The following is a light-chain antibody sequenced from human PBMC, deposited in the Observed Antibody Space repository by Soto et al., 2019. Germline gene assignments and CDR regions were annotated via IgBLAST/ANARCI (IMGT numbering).Light chain of an antibody. Sequence: DIQMTQSPSTLSASVGDRVTITCRASQSISSWLAWYQQKPGKAPKLLIYDASNLESGVPSRFSGSGSGTEFTLAISSLQRDDFATYYCQRAKTFGRGTKVVIK. J-gene: IGKJ1*01. CDR2: DAS. CDR3: QRAKT. V-gene: IGKV1-5*01. CDR1: QSISSW.